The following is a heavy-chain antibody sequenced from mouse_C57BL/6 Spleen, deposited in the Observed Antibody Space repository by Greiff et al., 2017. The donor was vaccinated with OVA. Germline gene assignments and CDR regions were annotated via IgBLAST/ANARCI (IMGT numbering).Heavy chain of an antibody. D-gene: IGHD1-1*01. V-gene: IGHV1-54*01. Sequence: VQLQQSGAELVRPGTSVKVSSKASGYAFTNYLIEWVKQRPGQGLEWIGVINPGSGGTNYNEKFKGKATLTADKSSSTAYMQLSSLTSEDSAFYFCARDGSSHFDYWGQGTTLTVSS. CDR3: ARDGSSHFDY. J-gene: IGHJ2*01. CDR2: INPGSGGT. CDR1: GYAFTNYL.